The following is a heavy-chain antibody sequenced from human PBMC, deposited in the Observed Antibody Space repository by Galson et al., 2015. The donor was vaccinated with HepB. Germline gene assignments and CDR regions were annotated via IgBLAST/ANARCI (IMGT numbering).Heavy chain of an antibody. CDR1: GFTFSSYS. Sequence: SLRLSCAASGFTFSSYSMNWVRQAPGKGLEWVSYISSSSSTIYYADSVKGRFTISRDNAKNSVYLQMHSLRAEDTAVYYCARRGQLNFDYWDQGILVTVSS. CDR2: ISSSSSTI. CDR3: ARRGQLNFDY. J-gene: IGHJ4*02. D-gene: IGHD3-10*01. V-gene: IGHV3-48*01.